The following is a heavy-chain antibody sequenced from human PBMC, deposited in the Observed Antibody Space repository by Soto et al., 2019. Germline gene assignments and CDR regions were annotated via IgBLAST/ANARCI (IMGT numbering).Heavy chain of an antibody. J-gene: IGHJ6*02. CDR2: ISAYNGNT. V-gene: IGHV1-18*01. CDR3: ARGSIAAAGMGHYYYGMDV. CDR1: GYTFTSYG. Sequence: ASVKVSCKASGYTFTSYGISWVRQAPGQGLEWMGWISAYNGNTNYAQKLQGRVTMTTDTSTSTAYMELRSLRSDDTAVYYCARGSIAAAGMGHYYYGMDVWGQGTTVTVSS. D-gene: IGHD6-13*01.